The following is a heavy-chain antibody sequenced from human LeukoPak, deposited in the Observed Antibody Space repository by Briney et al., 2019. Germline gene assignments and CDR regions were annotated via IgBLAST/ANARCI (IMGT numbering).Heavy chain of an antibody. Sequence: SETLSLTCTVFGYSISSGYYWGWIRQPPGKGLEWIGSIYHSGSTYYNPSLKSRVTISVDTSKNQFSLKLSSVTAADTAVYYCASENGGYYFDYWGQGTLVTVSS. CDR1: GYSISSGYY. CDR3: ASENGGYYFDY. J-gene: IGHJ4*02. V-gene: IGHV4-38-2*02. CDR2: IYHSGST. D-gene: IGHD1-1*01.